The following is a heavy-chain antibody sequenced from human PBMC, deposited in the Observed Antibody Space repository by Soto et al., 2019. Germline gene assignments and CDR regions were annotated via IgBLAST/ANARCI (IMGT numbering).Heavy chain of an antibody. CDR1: GYSISSGYY. D-gene: IGHD5-18*01. J-gene: IGHJ4*02. CDR2: IYHSGST. CDR3: ARVSDTATDYFDY. Sequence: SETLSLTCAVSGYSISSGYYWGFIRQPPGKGLEWIGSIYHSGSTYYNPSLKSRVTISVDTSKNQFSLKLSSVTAADTAVYYCARVSDTATDYFDYWGQGTLVTVSS. V-gene: IGHV4-38-2*01.